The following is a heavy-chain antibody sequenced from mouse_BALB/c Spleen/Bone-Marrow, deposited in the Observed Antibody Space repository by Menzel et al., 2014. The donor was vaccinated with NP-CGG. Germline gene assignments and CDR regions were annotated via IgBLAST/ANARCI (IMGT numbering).Heavy chain of an antibody. V-gene: IGHV2-9*02. J-gene: IGHJ3*01. CDR2: IWAGGGT. CDR1: GFPLSSYG. D-gene: IGHD1-1*01. Sequence: QVTLKVSGPGLVSPSQSLSITCTVSGFPLSSYGVHWVRQCPGKGLEWLGIIWAGGGTNYNSALMSRLSISKDNSKSQVFLKMNSLQTDDTAMYYCARGDYGSTYWFAYWGQGTLVTVSA. CDR3: ARGDYGSTYWFAY.